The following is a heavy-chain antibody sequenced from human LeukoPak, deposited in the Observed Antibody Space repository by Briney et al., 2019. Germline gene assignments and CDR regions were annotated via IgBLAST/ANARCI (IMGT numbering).Heavy chain of an antibody. CDR3: ASPVPWGSGSYTLNY. J-gene: IGHJ4*02. V-gene: IGHV5-51*01. CDR1: GYSFTSYW. CDR2: IYPGDSDT. D-gene: IGHD3-10*01. Sequence: GESLKISCKGSGYSFTSYWIGWVRHMPGKGLEWMGIIYPGDSDTRYSPSFQGQVTISADKSINTAYLQWSSLKASDTAMYYCASPVPWGSGSYTLNYWGQGTLVTVSS.